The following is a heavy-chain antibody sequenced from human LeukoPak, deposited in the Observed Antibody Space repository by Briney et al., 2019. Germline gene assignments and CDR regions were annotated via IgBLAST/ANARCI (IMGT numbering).Heavy chain of an antibody. D-gene: IGHD5-24*01. V-gene: IGHV4-31*03. CDR1: GGSISSGGYY. Sequence: SETLSLTCTVSGGSISSGGYYWSWLRQHPGKGLEWIGYIYYSGSTYYNPSLKSRVTISIDTSKNQFSLKLNSVAAADTAVYYCARDRDGYSYLDYWGQGTLVTVSS. J-gene: IGHJ4*02. CDR3: ARDRDGYSYLDY. CDR2: IYYSGST.